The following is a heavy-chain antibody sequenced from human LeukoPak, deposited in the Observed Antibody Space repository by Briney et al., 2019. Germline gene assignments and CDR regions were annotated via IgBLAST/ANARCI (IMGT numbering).Heavy chain of an antibody. CDR2: ISYDGSNK. Sequence: GGSLRLSCAASGFTFSSYAMHWVRQAPGKGLEWVAVISYDGSNKYYADSVKGRFTISRDNSKNTLYLQMNSLRAEDTAVYYCARDPIRRDGYSRWGQGTLVTVSS. J-gene: IGHJ4*02. V-gene: IGHV3-30-3*01. CDR1: GFTFSSYA. D-gene: IGHD5-24*01. CDR3: ARDPIRRDGYSR.